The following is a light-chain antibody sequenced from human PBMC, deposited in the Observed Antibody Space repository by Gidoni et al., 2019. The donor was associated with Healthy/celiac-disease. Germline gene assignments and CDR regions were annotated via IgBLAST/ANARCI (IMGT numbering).Light chain of an antibody. CDR2: DSS. CDR3: QQYDSLPIT. J-gene: IGKJ5*01. V-gene: IGKV1-33*01. Sequence: DIQMTQSPSSLSASVVDRVTITCQASEDIANYLNWYQQKPGKAPNLLIYDSSNLETGVPSRFSGSGSGTDFTFTISSLHPEDFATYYCQQYDSLPITFGQGTQLDMK. CDR1: EDIANY.